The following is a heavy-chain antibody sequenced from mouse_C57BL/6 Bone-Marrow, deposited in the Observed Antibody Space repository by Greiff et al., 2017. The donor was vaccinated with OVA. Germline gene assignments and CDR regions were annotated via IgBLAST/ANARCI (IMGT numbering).Heavy chain of an antibody. D-gene: IGHD1-1*01. CDR2: ISSGGSYT. V-gene: IGHV5-6*01. J-gene: IGHJ1*03. Sequence: VQLQESGGDLVKPGGSLKLSCAASGFTFSSYGMSWVRQTPDKRLEWVATISSGGSYTYYPDSVKGRFTISRDNAKNTLYLQMSSLKSEDTAMYYCARQGGSSPIYWYFDVWGTGTTVTVSS. CDR3: ARQGGSSPIYWYFDV. CDR1: GFTFSSYG.